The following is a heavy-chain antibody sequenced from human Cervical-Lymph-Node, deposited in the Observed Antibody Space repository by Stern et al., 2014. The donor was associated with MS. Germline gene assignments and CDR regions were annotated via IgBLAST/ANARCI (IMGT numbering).Heavy chain of an antibody. V-gene: IGHV1-8*01. J-gene: IGHJ4*02. CDR1: GYTFTSHD. CDR2: MNPNNGNT. D-gene: IGHD2-15*01. Sequence: VQLEESGAEVKKPGASVKVSCKASGYTFTSHDLNWVRQATGQGLEWMGWMNPNNGNTGYAQKFQDRVTMTRDTSISTAYMELSSLTSEDTAVYYCARRDCSGGSCYMGVSHWGQGTLVTVSS. CDR3: ARRDCSGGSCYMGVSH.